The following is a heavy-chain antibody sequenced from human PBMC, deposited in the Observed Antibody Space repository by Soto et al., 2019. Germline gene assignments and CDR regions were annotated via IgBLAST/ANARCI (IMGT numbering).Heavy chain of an antibody. J-gene: IGHJ6*03. D-gene: IGHD4-17*01. V-gene: IGHV1-46*03. CDR2: INPSGGST. CDR1: GYTFTSYY. Sequence: ASVKVSCKASGYTFTSYYMHWVRQAPGQGLEWMGIINPSGGSTSYAQKFQGRVTMTRDTSTSTVYMELSSLRSEDTAVYYCARDLTVTIPDYYYYYYMDVWGKGTTVTVSS. CDR3: ARDLTVTIPDYYYYYYMDV.